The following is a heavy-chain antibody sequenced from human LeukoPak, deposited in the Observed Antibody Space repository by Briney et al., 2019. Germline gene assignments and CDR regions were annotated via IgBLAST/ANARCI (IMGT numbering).Heavy chain of an antibody. J-gene: IGHJ4*02. CDR3: ARGYYYRTTGYWGIAY. D-gene: IGHD3-22*01. CDR2: IWYDGGNK. Sequence: GGSLRLSCAASGFTFSDYGMHWVRQAPGKGLEWVALIWYDGGNKYYADSVKGRYTISRDNSKNTLYLQMSSLRTEDTAVYYCARGYYYRTTGYWGIAYWGQGTLVTVSS. CDR1: GFTFSDYG. V-gene: IGHV3-33*01.